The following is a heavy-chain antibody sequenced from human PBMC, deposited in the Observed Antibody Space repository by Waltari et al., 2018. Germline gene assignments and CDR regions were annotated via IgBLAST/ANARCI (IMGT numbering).Heavy chain of an antibody. CDR1: GGSISSYY. CDR2: IYYSGST. V-gene: IGHV4-59*01. Sequence: QVQLQESGPGLVKPSETLSLTCTVSGGSISSYYWSWIRQPPGKGLEWIGDIYYSGSTNYNPSLKSRVTISVDTSKNQFSLKLSSVTAADTAVYYCARGRGYDRWGQGTLVTVSS. J-gene: IGHJ5*02. D-gene: IGHD5-12*01. CDR3: ARGRGYDR.